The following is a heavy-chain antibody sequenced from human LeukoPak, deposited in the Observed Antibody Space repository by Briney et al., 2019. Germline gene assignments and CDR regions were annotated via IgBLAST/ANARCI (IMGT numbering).Heavy chain of an antibody. Sequence: GASVKVSCKASGYTFTSYDINWVRQATGQGLEWMGWMNPNSGNTGYAQKFQGRVTMTRNTSISTAYMELSSLRSEDTAVYYCARAYRVASYYYYYMDVWGKGTTVTISS. J-gene: IGHJ6*03. CDR3: ARAYRVASYYYYYMDV. CDR2: MNPNSGNT. CDR1: GYTFTSYD. V-gene: IGHV1-8*01.